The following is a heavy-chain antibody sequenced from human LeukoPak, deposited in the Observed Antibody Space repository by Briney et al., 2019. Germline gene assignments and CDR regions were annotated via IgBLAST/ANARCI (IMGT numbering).Heavy chain of an antibody. Sequence: SETLSLTCTVSGGSISSGDYYWSWIRQPPGKGLEWIGYIYYSGSTYYNPSLKSRVTISVDTSKNQFSLKLSSVTAADTAVYYCARMTEYSSSADAFDIWGQGTMVTVSS. V-gene: IGHV4-30-4*08. CDR1: GGSISSGDYY. J-gene: IGHJ3*02. CDR3: ARMTEYSSSADAFDI. CDR2: IYYSGST. D-gene: IGHD6-6*01.